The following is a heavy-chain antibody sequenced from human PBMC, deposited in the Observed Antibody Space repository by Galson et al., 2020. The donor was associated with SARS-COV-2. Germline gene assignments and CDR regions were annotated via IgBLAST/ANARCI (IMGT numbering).Heavy chain of an antibody. D-gene: IGHD3-9*01. CDR3: ARVFYDILSYGMDF. CDR1: GFTFHNYA. CDR2: IRTSGDYT. V-gene: IGHV3-23*01. Sequence: GESLKISCAASGFTFHNYALTWVRPAPGKGLEWVSSIRTSGDYTYYADSVKGRFTLSRDDSKNTLSLQMNSVRGEDTAVYYCARVFYDILSYGMDFWGQGTTVTVSS. J-gene: IGHJ6*02.